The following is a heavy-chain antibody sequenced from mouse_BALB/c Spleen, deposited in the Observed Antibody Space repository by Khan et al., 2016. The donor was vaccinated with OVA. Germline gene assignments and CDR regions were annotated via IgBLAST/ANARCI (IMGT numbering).Heavy chain of an antibody. CDR2: ISSGGSLT. CDR3: ARVYLGYVDY. CDR1: GFTFSSYA. D-gene: IGHD2-3*01. V-gene: IGHV5-9-3*01. Sequence: EVELVESGGGLVKPGGSLKLSCAASGFTFSSYAMSWVRQTPEKRLEWVASISSGGSLTYYPDSVQGRFTISRDNGKNTLYLLMSSLKSEDTAMYYCARVYLGYVDYERQGTTLTVSS. J-gene: IGHJ2*01.